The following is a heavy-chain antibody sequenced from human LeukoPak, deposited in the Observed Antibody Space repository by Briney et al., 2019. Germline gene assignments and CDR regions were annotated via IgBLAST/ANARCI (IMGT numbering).Heavy chain of an antibody. J-gene: IGHJ4*02. V-gene: IGHV1-2*02. CDR1: GYTFTGYF. CDR2: INCNIGDT. CDR3: ARDSLAESTWALDS. Sequence: ASVKVSCKASGYTFTGYFIHWVRQAPGQGLEWMGWINCNIGDTKYAEKFQGRVTMSRDTSTSTVYMDLSGLTSDDTALYFCARDSLAESTWALDSWGQGTLVTVSS. D-gene: IGHD6-13*01.